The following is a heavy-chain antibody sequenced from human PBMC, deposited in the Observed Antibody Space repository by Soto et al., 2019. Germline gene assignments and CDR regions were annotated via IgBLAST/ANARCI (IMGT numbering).Heavy chain of an antibody. CDR1: GFTFSTYA. Sequence: EVQLLDSGGGLVQPGGSLRLSCVASGFTFSTYAMSWVRQAPGKGLEWVSGIGGNVGTTRYADSVKGRFTISRDNSKNKLYLQMNSLIVEDPAVYYFAKTLYGGCDYWGRGTLVTVSS. J-gene: IGHJ4*02. V-gene: IGHV3-23*01. D-gene: IGHD5-12*01. CDR2: IGGNVGTT. CDR3: AKTLYGGCDY.